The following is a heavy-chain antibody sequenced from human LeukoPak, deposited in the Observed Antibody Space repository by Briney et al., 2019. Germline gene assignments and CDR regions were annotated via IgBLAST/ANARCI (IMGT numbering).Heavy chain of an antibody. CDR3: AGQVEMATTTFDY. CDR2: IIPILGIA. Sequence: ASVKVSCKASGGTFISYAISWVRQAPGQGREWMGRIIPILGIANYAQKFQGRVTITADKSTSTAYMELSSLRSENTAMYYCAGQVEMATTTFDYWGQGTLVTVSS. D-gene: IGHD5-24*01. J-gene: IGHJ4*02. V-gene: IGHV1-69*04. CDR1: GGTFISYA.